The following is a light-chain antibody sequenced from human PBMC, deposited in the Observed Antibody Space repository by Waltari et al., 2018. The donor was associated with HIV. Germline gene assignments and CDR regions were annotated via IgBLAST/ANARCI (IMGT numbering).Light chain of an antibody. CDR3: ATWDDSLNGPV. Sequence: QSVLTQPPSASGTPGQSVTISCSGRISNIGSNTVTWYQQLPGTAPKLLIYTTNQRPSGVPDRFSGSKSGASASLAISGLQSDDETDYYCATWDDSLNGPVFGGGTKLTVL. J-gene: IGLJ3*02. CDR2: TTN. V-gene: IGLV1-44*01. CDR1: ISNIGSNT.